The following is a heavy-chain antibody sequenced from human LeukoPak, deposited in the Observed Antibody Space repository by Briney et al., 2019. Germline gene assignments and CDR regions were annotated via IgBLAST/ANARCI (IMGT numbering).Heavy chain of an antibody. CDR3: AREGGDS. CDR1: GFTFSGFG. V-gene: IGHV3-64*01. Sequence: GGSLRLSCVGSGFTFSGFGMRWVRQAPGKGLEHVSAISRNGDSTYCASSVKGRFTISRDDSKNTVYLRMGSLRTEDMGVYYCAREGGDSWGQGTLVTVSS. J-gene: IGHJ5*01. D-gene: IGHD3-16*01. CDR2: ISRNGDST.